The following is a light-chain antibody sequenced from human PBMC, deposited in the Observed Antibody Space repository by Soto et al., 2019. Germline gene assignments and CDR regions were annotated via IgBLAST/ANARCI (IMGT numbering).Light chain of an antibody. J-gene: IGKJ1*01. CDR2: GAS. CDR1: QSVSIN. V-gene: IGKV3-15*01. Sequence: EKVMTQSPATLSVSPGERATLSCRASQSVSINLAWYQQKPGQAPRLLVYGASTRATGIPARFSGSGSGTDFTLTISGLEPEDFAVYYCQQYGSSPRPFGQGTKVDI. CDR3: QQYGSSPRP.